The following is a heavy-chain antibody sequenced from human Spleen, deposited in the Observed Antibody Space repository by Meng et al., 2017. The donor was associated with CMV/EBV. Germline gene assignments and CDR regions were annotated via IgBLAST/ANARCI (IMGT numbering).Heavy chain of an antibody. J-gene: IGHJ4*02. CDR3: ARVAGFGSDY. CDR1: GGSISSGAYY. Sequence: CTVSGGSISSGAYYWSWIRQHPGKGLEWIGYIYYSGSTYYNPSLKSRITISGDTSKSQFSLKLSSVTAADTAVYYCARVAGFGSDYWGQGTLVTVSS. CDR2: IYYSGST. V-gene: IGHV4-31*03. D-gene: IGHD3-16*01.